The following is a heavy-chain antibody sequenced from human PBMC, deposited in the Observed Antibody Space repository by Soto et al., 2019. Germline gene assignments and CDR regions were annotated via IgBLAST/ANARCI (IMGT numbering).Heavy chain of an antibody. CDR3: ARANWYSEY. V-gene: IGHV4-59*11. J-gene: IGHJ4*02. CDR1: GGSINNHY. CDR2: IYYTGST. Sequence: QVHLQESGPGLVKPSETLSLTCTVSGGSINNHYWSWIRQPPEKGLEWIGYIYYTGSTNYNPSLMSRVTMSVDTSKNQFSLNLTSLTAADTAIYYCARANWYSEYWGQGTLVTVSS. D-gene: IGHD7-27*01.